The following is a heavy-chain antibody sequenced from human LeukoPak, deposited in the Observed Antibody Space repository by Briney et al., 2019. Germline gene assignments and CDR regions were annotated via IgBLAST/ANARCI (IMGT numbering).Heavy chain of an antibody. J-gene: IGHJ4*02. D-gene: IGHD2-8*01. CDR3: AREFYGVPTWGDY. V-gene: IGHV3-9*01. CDR2: ISWNSGSI. Sequence: GRSLRLSCAASGFTFDDYAMHWVRQAPGKGLEWVSGISWNSGSIGYADSAKGRFTISRDNAKNSLYLQMNSLRAEDTAVYYCAREFYGVPTWGDYWGQGTLVTVSS. CDR1: GFTFDDYA.